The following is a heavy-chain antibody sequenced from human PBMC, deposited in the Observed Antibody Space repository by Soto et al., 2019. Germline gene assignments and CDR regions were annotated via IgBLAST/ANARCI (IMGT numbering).Heavy chain of an antibody. Sequence: EVRLLESGGDLVQPGGSLRLSCAASGFSISNYAMTWVRQAPGKGLEWVSGITGSGDKTYYADSVKGRFIISRDNSKNTLYLQMNSLRAEDTALYYCARDCSSSSCSIWHYWGQGTLVTVSS. V-gene: IGHV3-23*01. CDR3: ARDCSSSSCSIWHY. CDR1: GFSISNYA. D-gene: IGHD2-2*01. CDR2: ITGSGDKT. J-gene: IGHJ4*02.